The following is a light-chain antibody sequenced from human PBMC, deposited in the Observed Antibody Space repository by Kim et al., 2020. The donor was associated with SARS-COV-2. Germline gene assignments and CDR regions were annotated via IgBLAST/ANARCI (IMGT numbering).Light chain of an antibody. CDR1: SLRRFY. CDR2: GKT. V-gene: IGLV3-19*01. Sequence: SSELTQDPAVSVVLGQTVRITCQGDSLRRFYASWYQQKPGQAPVLVIYGKTNRPSGIPDRFSGSSSGNTASLTITGAQAEDEADYYCNSRDSTDNHWVFG. J-gene: IGLJ3*02. CDR3: NSRDSTDNHWV.